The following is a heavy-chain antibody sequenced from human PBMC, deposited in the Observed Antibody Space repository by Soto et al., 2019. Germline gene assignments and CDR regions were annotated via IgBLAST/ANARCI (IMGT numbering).Heavy chain of an antibody. D-gene: IGHD6-19*01. CDR1: GFTFSNYA. CDR2: ITSGGDT. J-gene: IGHJ4*02. Sequence: EVQLLESGGGLVQPGGPLRLFCAASGFTFSNYAMTWVRQAPGKGLEWVSTITSGGDTYFGDTVKGRFTISRDISKSTLYLQMDSLRAEDTAVYYCAKTDKFNSQSSGWANRFDSWGQGTLVTVSS. V-gene: IGHV3-23*01. CDR3: AKTDKFNSQSSGWANRFDS.